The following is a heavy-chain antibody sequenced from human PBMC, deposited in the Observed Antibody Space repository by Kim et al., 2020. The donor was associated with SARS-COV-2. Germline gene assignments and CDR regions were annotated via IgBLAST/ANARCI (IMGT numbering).Heavy chain of an antibody. CDR1: GFTISAYW. Sequence: GGSLRLSCAASGFTISAYWMRWLRQAPGKGLGSVATISQDGSQKYYVNSVRGRFTISRDNDNAKNSVDLQMNSLRPEDTAVYYCVGDRGWFDPWGQGTL. CDR3: VGDRGWFDP. CDR2: ISQDGSQK. J-gene: IGHJ5*02. D-gene: IGHD3-16*01. V-gene: IGHV3-7*01.